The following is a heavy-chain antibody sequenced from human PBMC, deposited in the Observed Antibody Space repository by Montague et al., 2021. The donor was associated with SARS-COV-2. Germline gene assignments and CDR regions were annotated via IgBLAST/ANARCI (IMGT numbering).Heavy chain of an antibody. CDR1: GGSISSGGYY. CDR3: ARAPATIFGVVKQIDY. CDR2: IYYSGST. V-gene: IGHV4-31*03. Sequence: TLSLTCTVSGGSISSGGYYWSWIRQHPGKGLEWIGYIYYSGSTYYXXXLKRRVTISVDTSKNQFSLKLSSVTAADTAVYYCARAPATIFGVVKQIDYWGQGTLITVSS. D-gene: IGHD3-3*01. J-gene: IGHJ4*02.